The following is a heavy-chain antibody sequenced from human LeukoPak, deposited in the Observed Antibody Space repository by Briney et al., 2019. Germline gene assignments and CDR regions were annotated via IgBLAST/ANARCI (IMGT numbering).Heavy chain of an antibody. D-gene: IGHD2-15*01. J-gene: IGHJ4*02. CDR1: GFTFDDYA. Sequence: PGRSLGLSCAASGFTFDDYAMHWVRQAPGKGLEWVSGISWNSGSIGYADSVKGRFTISRDNAKNSLYLQMNSLRAEDTALYYCAKDYCSGGSCYNGKYYFDYWGQGTLVTVSS. V-gene: IGHV3-9*01. CDR3: AKDYCSGGSCYNGKYYFDY. CDR2: ISWNSGSI.